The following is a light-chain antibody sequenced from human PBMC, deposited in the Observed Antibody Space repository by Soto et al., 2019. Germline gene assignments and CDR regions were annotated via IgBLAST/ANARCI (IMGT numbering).Light chain of an antibody. V-gene: IGKV4-1*01. Sequence: DIVMTPSPDSLAVSLGEMATINCKSSQSVLYSSNNKNYLAWYQQRPGQPPKLLIYWASTRESVVPDRIRGRGSETDCTLTISRLQAEDVAVEYCQKYFNTPFTFGPGTQVDIK. CDR2: WAS. J-gene: IGKJ3*01. CDR1: QSVLYSSNNKNY. CDR3: QKYFNTPFT.